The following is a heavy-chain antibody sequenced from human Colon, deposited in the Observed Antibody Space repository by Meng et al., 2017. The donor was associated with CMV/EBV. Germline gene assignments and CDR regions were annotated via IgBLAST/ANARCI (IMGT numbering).Heavy chain of an antibody. J-gene: IGHJ4*02. V-gene: IGHV1-2*02. D-gene: IGHD6-13*01. CDR3: VRESWYFDF. CDR2: IDPQAGGT. CDR1: GYPFTANH. Sequence: VQLLKSGTKMKKPGASVTVSCKNSGYPFTANHLRWVRQAHGQGLEWMGWIDPQAGGTYFAQKFQDRVTLTRDTSITTAYMELSGLTSDDTAIYYCVRESWYFDFWGEGTLVTVSS.